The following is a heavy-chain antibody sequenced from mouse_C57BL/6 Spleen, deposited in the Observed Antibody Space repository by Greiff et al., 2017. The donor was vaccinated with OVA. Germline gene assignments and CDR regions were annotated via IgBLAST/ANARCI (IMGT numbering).Heavy chain of an antibody. V-gene: IGHV1-69*01. CDR1: GYTFTSYW. CDR3: ARYGDYDPFAY. Sequence: QVQLQQPGAELVMPGASVKLSCKASGYTFTSYWMHWVKQRPGQGLEWIGEIDPSDSYTNYNQKFKGKSTLTLDKSSSTAYMQLSSLTSEDSAVYYCARYGDYDPFAYWGQGTLVTVSA. CDR2: IDPSDSYT. J-gene: IGHJ3*01. D-gene: IGHD2-4*01.